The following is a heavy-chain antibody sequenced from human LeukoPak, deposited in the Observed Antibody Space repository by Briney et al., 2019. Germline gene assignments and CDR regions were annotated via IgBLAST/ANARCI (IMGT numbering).Heavy chain of an antibody. CDR1: GGSFSGYY. J-gene: IGHJ5*02. V-gene: IGHV4-34*01. Sequence: SETLSLTCAVYGGSFSGYYWSWIRQPPGKGLEWIGEINHSGSTNYNPSLKSRVTISVDTSKNQFSLKLSSVTAADTAVYYCARGRGVVVMWNWFDPWGQGTLVTVSS. D-gene: IGHD3-22*01. CDR3: ARGRGVVVMWNWFDP. CDR2: INHSGST.